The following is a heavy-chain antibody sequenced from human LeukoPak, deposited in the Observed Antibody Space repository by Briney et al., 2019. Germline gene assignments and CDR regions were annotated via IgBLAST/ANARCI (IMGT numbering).Heavy chain of an antibody. D-gene: IGHD3-16*01. J-gene: IGHJ4*01. V-gene: IGHV3-7*01. CDR1: GFAFSTYW. Sequence: GGSLRLSWAASGFAFSTYWMTWFRQAPGKGLEWVANINLDGSEVHYVDSLKDRFTISRDNARNSLYLQMNSLRAEDTAVYYCASGRHDFVHWGHGTLVTVSS. CDR2: INLDGSEV. CDR3: ASGRHDFVH.